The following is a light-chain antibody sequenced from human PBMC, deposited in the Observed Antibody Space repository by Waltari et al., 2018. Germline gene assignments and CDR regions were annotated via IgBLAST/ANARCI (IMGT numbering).Light chain of an antibody. J-gene: IGKJ2*01. CDR2: KAS. CDR3: QHYSSAPYT. CDR1: QRISSW. V-gene: IGKV1-5*03. Sequence: DIQMTQPPSTLSASVGARVTITCRASQRISSWLAWYQVRPGKAPKLLIQKASSLQSGVPSRFSGSESGTTEFTLTISSLQPDDFATYYCQHYSSAPYTFGQGTKLEIK.